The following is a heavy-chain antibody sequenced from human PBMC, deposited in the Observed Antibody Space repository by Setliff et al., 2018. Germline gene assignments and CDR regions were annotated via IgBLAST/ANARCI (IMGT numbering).Heavy chain of an antibody. V-gene: IGHV4-39*07. CDR1: GGSISSSSYY. CDR3: AGVDDGGYPDFYYYYGMDV. CDR2: IYYSGST. J-gene: IGHJ6*02. D-gene: IGHD5-18*01. Sequence: PSETLSLTCTVSGGSISSSSYYWGWLRQPPGQGLEWIGSIYYSGSTYSNPSLKSRVTISVDTSKNQFSLKLSSVTAADTAVYYCAGVDDGGYPDFYYYYGMDVWGQGTTVTVSS.